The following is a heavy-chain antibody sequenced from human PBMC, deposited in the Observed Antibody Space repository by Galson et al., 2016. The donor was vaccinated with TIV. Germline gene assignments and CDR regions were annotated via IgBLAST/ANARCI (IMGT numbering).Heavy chain of an antibody. CDR1: GFSFGDYA. V-gene: IGHV3-9*01. CDR3: AKAKSIFGVVPHRAFDV. CDR2: INWNSGSV. J-gene: IGHJ3*01. Sequence: SLRLSCAASGFSFGDYAMHWVPQAPGKGLEWVSGINWNSGSVDSADSVKGRFTISRDNAKNSLYLQMNSLRGEDTALYYCAKAKSIFGVVPHRAFDVWGQGTTVTVSS. D-gene: IGHD3-3*01.